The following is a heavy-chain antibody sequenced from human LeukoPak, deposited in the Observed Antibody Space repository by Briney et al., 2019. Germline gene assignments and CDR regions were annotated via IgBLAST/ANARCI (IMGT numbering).Heavy chain of an antibody. Sequence: GGALRHSRAASGFTLSSYSMSWVRPAPGKGLEWVSSISSRSSYIYNADSLKGRFTNSRDNATNSMYPQMNSLRAEDTVVYYCARARLLWYGELLYYYYGMDVWGQGTTVTVSS. J-gene: IGHJ6*02. CDR2: ISSRSSYI. CDR3: ARARLLWYGELLYYYYGMDV. D-gene: IGHD3-10*01. V-gene: IGHV3-21*01. CDR1: GFTLSSYS.